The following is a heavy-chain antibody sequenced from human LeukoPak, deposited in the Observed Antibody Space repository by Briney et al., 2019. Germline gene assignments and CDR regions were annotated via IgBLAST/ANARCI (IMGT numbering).Heavy chain of an antibody. CDR2: MDPNSGST. J-gene: IGHJ6*02. V-gene: IGHV1-8*01. CDR1: GYNFSTYG. Sequence: GASVKVSCKPSGYNFSTYGINWVRQASGQGLEWMGWMDPNSGSTGYAQKFQDRVTMTRNTSINTAYMELSSLRSEDTAVYYCAREMGNYYYGMDVWGQGTTVTVSS. CDR3: AREMGNYYYGMDV. D-gene: IGHD5-24*01.